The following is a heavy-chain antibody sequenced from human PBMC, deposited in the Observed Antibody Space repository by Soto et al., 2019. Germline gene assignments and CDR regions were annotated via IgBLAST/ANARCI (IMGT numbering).Heavy chain of an antibody. Sequence: QITLKESGPTLVEPTQTLTLTCTYSGFSLRTTGVGVGWIRQPPGKALEWLGIIYWNDDKRYSPSLKNRFTLPTDTPNSQVVPTMTNMDPVDPATYPCALTWGLPFAYWGQGTLVIVSS. CDR2: IYWNDDK. J-gene: IGHJ4*02. D-gene: IGHD3-16*01. V-gene: IGHV2-5*01. CDR3: ALTWGLPFAY. CDR1: GFSLRTTGVG.